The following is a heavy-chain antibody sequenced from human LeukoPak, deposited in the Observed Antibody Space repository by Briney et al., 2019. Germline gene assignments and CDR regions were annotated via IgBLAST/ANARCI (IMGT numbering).Heavy chain of an antibody. D-gene: IGHD3-9*01. J-gene: IGHJ5*02. V-gene: IGHV4-30-4*01. CDR2: IYYSGST. CDR1: GGSISSGDYY. CDR3: ARQHDILTGLSWFDP. Sequence: SETLSLTCTVSGGSISSGDYYWSWIRQPPGKGLEWIGYIYYSGSTYYNPSLKSRVTISVDTSKNQFSLKLSSVTAADTAVYYCARQHDILTGLSWFDPWGQGTLVTVSS.